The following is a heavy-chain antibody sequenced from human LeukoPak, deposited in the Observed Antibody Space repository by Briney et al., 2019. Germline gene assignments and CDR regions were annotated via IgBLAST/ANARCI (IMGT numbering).Heavy chain of an antibody. CDR1: GFTVSSNY. Sequence: GGSLRLSCAASGFTVSSNYMSWVRQAPGKGLEWVSVIYSGGSTYYADSVKGRFTISRDNSKNTLYLQMNSLRAEDTAVYYCARVVGIRAFDYWGQGTLVTVSS. V-gene: IGHV3-53*01. CDR3: ARVVGIRAFDY. CDR2: IYSGGST. J-gene: IGHJ4*02. D-gene: IGHD3-3*02.